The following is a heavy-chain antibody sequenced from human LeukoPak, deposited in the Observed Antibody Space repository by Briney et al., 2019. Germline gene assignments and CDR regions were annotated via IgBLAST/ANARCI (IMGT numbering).Heavy chain of an antibody. V-gene: IGHV4-59*08. D-gene: IGHD4-17*01. J-gene: IGHJ6*02. CDR2: IYYSGST. CDR3: ARHLRLATVTTDYYYYGMDV. Sequence: KPSETLSLTCTVSGGSISSYYWSWIRQPPGKGLEWIGYIYYSGSTNYNPSLESRVTISVDTSKNQFSLKLSSVTAADTAVYYCARHLRLATVTTDYYYYGMDVWGQGTTVTVSS. CDR1: GGSISSYY.